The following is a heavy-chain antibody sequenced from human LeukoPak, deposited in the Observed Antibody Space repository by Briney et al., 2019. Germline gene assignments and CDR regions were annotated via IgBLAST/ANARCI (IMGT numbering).Heavy chain of an antibody. CDR1: GFTLSSYG. J-gene: IGHJ4*02. Sequence: GRSLRLSCAASGFTLSSYGMHWVRQAPGKGLEWVAVISYDGSNKYYADSVKGRFTISRDNSKNTLYLQMNSLRAEDTAVYYCANVRDGYNFLLDYWGQGTLVTVSS. V-gene: IGHV3-30*18. CDR3: ANVRDGYNFLLDY. D-gene: IGHD5-24*01. CDR2: ISYDGSNK.